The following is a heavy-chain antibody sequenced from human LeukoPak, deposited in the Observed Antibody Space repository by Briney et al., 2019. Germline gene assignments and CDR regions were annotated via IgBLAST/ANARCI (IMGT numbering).Heavy chain of an antibody. J-gene: IGHJ4*02. CDR1: GYTFTGYY. CDR3: ASRGYSSSWYLHH. Sequence: GASVKVSCKASGYTFTGYYMHWVRQAPGQGLEWMGGIIPIFGTANYAQKFQGRVTITADESTSTAYMELSSLRSEDTAVYYCASRGYSSSWYLHHWGQGTLVTVSS. CDR2: IIPIFGTA. D-gene: IGHD6-13*01. V-gene: IGHV1-69*13.